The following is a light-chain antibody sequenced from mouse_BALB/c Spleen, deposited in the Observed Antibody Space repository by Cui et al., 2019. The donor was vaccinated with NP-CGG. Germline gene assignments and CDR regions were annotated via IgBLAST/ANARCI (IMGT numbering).Light chain of an antibody. V-gene: IGLV1*01. CDR1: TGAVTTSNY. CDR3: ALWYSNHWV. Sequence: AAVTLQPVPTTSPGETVTLTCRSSTGAVTTSNYANWVQEKPDHLFTGLIGGTNNRVPGVPARFSGSLIGDKAALTITGAQTEDEAIYFCALWYSNHWVFGGGTKLTVL. CDR2: GTN. J-gene: IGLJ1*01.